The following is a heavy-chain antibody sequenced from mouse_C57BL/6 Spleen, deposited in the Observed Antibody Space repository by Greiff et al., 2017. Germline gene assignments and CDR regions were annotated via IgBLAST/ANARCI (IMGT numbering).Heavy chain of an antibody. CDR1: GYTFTDYE. V-gene: IGHV1-15*01. D-gene: IGHD1-1*01. Sequence: QVQLKQSGAELVRPGASVTLSCKASGYTFTDYEMHWVKQTPVHGLEWIGAIDPETGGTAYNQKFKGKAILTADKSSSTAYMELRSLTSEDSAVXYCTRSGYYGSGDFWGQGTTLTVSS. CDR3: TRSGYYGSGDF. CDR2: IDPETGGT. J-gene: IGHJ2*01.